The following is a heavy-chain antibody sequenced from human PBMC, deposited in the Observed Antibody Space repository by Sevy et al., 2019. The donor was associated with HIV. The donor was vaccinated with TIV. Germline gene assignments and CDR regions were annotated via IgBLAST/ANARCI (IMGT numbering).Heavy chain of an antibody. D-gene: IGHD2-15*01. V-gene: IGHV3-15*01. Sequence: GGSLRLSCAAFGFTVSDAWMSWVRQAPGKGLQWVGRIKSKTDGGTTDYVTPVKDRFTISRDDSKNTLYLQINSLKTEDTAVYYCTLEGLYCSGGTCYSEGFDSWGQGILVTVSS. CDR2: IKSKTDGGTT. CDR1: GFTVSDAW. CDR3: TLEGLYCSGGTCYSEGFDS. J-gene: IGHJ4*02.